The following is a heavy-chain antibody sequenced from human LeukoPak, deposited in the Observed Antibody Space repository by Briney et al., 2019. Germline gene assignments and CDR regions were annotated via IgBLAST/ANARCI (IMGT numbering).Heavy chain of an antibody. D-gene: IGHD4/OR15-4a*01. CDR3: ARGLTYYGMDV. V-gene: IGHV4-34*01. CDR1: GGSISSHY. J-gene: IGHJ6*02. Sequence: SETLSLTCTVSGGSISSHYWSWIRQPPGKGLEWIGEINHSGSTNYNPSLKSRVTISVDTSKNQFSLKLSSVTAADTAVYYCARGLTYYGMDVWGQGTTVTVSS. CDR2: INHSGST.